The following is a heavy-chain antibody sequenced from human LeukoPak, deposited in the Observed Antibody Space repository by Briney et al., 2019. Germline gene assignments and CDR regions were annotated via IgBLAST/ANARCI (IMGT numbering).Heavy chain of an antibody. J-gene: IGHJ3*02. V-gene: IGHV3-48*03. Sequence: GGSLRLSCAASGFTFSSYEMNWVRQAPGKGLEWASYISSSGSTIYYADSVKGRFTISRDNAKNSLYLQMNSLRAEDTAVYYCARETYGANDAFDIWGQGTMVTVSS. CDR2: ISSSGSTI. CDR1: GFTFSSYE. CDR3: ARETYGANDAFDI. D-gene: IGHD4-17*01.